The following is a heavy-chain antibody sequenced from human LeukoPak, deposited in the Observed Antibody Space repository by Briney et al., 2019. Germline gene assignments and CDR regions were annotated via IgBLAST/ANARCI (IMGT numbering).Heavy chain of an antibody. D-gene: IGHD2-15*01. CDR1: GFTFDDYA. J-gene: IGHJ4*02. Sequence: PGRSLRLSCAAAGFTFDDYAMHWVRQAPGKGLEWDSGISWNSGSIGYGDSVKGRFTISRDNAKNSLYLQMNSLRAEDTALYYCAKGSYCSGGSCYSIAYFDYWGQGTLVTVSS. CDR3: AKGSYCSGGSCYSIAYFDY. CDR2: ISWNSGSI. V-gene: IGHV3-9*01.